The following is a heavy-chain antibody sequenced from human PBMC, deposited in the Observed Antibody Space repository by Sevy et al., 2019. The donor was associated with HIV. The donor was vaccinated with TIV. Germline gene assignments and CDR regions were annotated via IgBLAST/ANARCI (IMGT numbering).Heavy chain of an antibody. Sequence: GGSLRLSCSASGFTFSSYAMHWVRQAPGKGLEYVSAISSNGGSTYYADSVKGRFTISRDNSKNTLDLQMSSLRAEDTAWYYCVKDRYYDSSGYYYESPYFDYWGQGTLVTVSS. CDR3: VKDRYYDSSGYYYESPYFDY. CDR2: ISSNGGST. CDR1: GFTFSSYA. J-gene: IGHJ4*02. V-gene: IGHV3-64D*06. D-gene: IGHD3-22*01.